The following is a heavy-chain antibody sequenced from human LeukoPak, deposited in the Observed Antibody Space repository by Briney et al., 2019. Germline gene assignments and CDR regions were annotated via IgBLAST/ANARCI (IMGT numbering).Heavy chain of an antibody. V-gene: IGHV3-30-3*01. CDR2: ISYDGSNK. J-gene: IGHJ4*02. D-gene: IGHD3-10*01. CDR1: GFTFSSYA. CDR3: ARSSLWFGELLNYYFDY. Sequence: GGSLRLSCAASGFTFSSYAMHWVRQAPGKGLEWVAVISYDGSNKYYADSVKGRFTISRDNSKDTLYLQMNSLRAEDTAVYYCARSSLWFGELLNYYFDYWGQGTLVTVSS.